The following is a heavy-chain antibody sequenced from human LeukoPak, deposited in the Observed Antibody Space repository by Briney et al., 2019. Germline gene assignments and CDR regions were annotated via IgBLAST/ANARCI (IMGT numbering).Heavy chain of an antibody. CDR1: GFTFSTHW. D-gene: IGHD3-10*01. V-gene: IGHV3-74*01. CDR2: ISGDGSLT. J-gene: IGHJ6*02. Sequence: GGSRRLSCAASGFTFSTHWMYWVRQAPGKEFVWVSRISGDGSLTSYADSVRGRFTISRDNAKETLYLQMTSLRVEDTAVYSCASLLTPYHGSGGGGMDVWGQGTTVTVSS. CDR3: ASLLTPYHGSGGGGMDV.